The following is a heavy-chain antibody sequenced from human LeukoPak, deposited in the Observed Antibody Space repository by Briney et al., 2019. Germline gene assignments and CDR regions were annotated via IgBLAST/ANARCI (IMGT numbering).Heavy chain of an antibody. J-gene: IGHJ4*02. Sequence: GGSLRLSCAASGFSVRNNYMAWVRQAPGKGLEWVSVIYSGSTTMYADSVKGRLTISRDNSKNTLYLQLNSLRTEDTAVYFCATSRDGYIPDYWGQGTLVTVSS. V-gene: IGHV3-53*01. CDR1: GFSVRNNY. CDR2: IYSGSTT. CDR3: ATSRDGYIPDY. D-gene: IGHD5-24*01.